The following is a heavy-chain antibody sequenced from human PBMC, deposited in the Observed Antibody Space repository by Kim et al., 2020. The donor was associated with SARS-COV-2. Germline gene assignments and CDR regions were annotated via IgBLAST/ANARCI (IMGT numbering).Heavy chain of an antibody. Sequence: DYAGSVKSRITINPDTSKNHFSLQLNSVSPEDTAVYYCARDTPGQKAYDIWGQGTMVTVSS. CDR3: ARDTPGQKAYDI. J-gene: IGHJ3*02. V-gene: IGHV6-1*01.